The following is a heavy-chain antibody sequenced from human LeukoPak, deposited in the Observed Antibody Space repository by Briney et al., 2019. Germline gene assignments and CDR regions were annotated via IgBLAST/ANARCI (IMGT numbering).Heavy chain of an antibody. J-gene: IGHJ4*02. CDR3: ARDWMYCSSTSCFFDY. CDR2: IYTSGST. D-gene: IGHD2-2*01. CDR1: GGSISSYY. V-gene: IGHV4-4*07. Sequence: SETLSLTCTVSGGSISSYYWSWIRQPAGKGLEWIGRIYTSGSTNYNPSLKSRVTMSVDTSKNQFSLKLSSVTAADTAVYYCARDWMYCSSTSCFFDYWGRGTLVTVSS.